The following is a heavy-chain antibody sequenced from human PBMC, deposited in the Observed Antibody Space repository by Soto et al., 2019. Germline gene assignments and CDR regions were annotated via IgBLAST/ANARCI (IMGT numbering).Heavy chain of an antibody. D-gene: IGHD3-22*01. CDR1: GGTFSSYA. CDR3: ARDLDYYDSSGYLGAFDI. CDR2: IIPIFGTA. J-gene: IGHJ3*02. V-gene: IGHV1-69*13. Sequence: SVNVSCKASGGTFSSYAISLVRQAPGQGLEWMGGIIPIFGTANYAQKFQGRVTITADESTSTAYMELSSLRSEDTAVYYCARDLDYYDSSGYLGAFDIWGQGTMVTVSS.